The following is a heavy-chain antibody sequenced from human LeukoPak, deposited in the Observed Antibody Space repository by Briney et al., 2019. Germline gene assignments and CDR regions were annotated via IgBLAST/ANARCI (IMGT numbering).Heavy chain of an antibody. CDR2: MNPNSGNT. V-gene: IGHV1-8*03. CDR1: GYTFTSYD. J-gene: IGHJ4*02. CDR3: ARDSSAWYQIDY. D-gene: IGHD6-19*01. Sequence: ASVKVSCKASGYTFTSYDINWVRQATGQGLEWMGWMNPNSGNTGYAQKFQGRVTITRNTSISTAYMELSSLRSEDTAVYYCARDSSAWYQIDYWGQGTLVTVSS.